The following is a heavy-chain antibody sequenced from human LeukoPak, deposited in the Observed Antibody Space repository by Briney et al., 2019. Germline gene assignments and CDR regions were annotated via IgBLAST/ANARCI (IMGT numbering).Heavy chain of an antibody. D-gene: IGHD4-17*01. V-gene: IGHV3-66*01. CDR2: IYSGGST. J-gene: IGHJ6*02. Sequence: PGGSLRLSCVASGYIFNNYAVSWVCQAPGKGLEWVSVIYSGGSTYYADSVKGRFTISRDNSKNTLYLQMNSLRAEDTAVYYCAITVTVYYYGMGVWSQGTTVTVSS. CDR3: AITVTVYYYGMGV. CDR1: GYIFNNYA.